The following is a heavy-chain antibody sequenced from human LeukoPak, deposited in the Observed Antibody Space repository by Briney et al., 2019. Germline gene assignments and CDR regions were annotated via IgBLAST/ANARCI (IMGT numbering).Heavy chain of an antibody. J-gene: IGHJ4*02. V-gene: IGHV3-21*01. CDR3: ARDEEADYGDYGASFDY. D-gene: IGHD4-17*01. Sequence: PGGSLRLSCAASGFTFSSYSMNWVRQAPGKGLERVSSISSSSSYIYYTDSVKGRFTISRDNAKNSLYLQMNSLRAEDTAVYYCARDEEADYGDYGASFDYWGQGTLVTVSS. CDR2: ISSSSSYI. CDR1: GFTFSSYS.